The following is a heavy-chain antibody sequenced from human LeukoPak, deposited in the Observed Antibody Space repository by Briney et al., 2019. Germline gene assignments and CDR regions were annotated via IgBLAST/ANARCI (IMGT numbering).Heavy chain of an antibody. CDR3: ARLGDDSSGYYYEGYFDY. Sequence: GEPLKISCQASGYSFTSYWSGWVRKIPGKGLEWMGIIYPGESDTRYSPSFQGQVTISAATSISTAYLQWSRLKASDTAMYYCARLGDDSSGYYYEGYFDYWGQGTLVTVSS. J-gene: IGHJ4*02. CDR1: GYSFTSYW. V-gene: IGHV5-51*01. CDR2: IYPGESDT. D-gene: IGHD3-22*01.